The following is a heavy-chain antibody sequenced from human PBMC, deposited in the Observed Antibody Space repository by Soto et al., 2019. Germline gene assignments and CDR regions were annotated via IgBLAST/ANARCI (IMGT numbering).Heavy chain of an antibody. CDR1: GFTFSSYG. V-gene: IGHV3-30*18. Sequence: PGGSLRLSCAASGFTFSSYGMHWVRQAPGKGLEWAAVISYDGSNKYYADSVKGRFTISRDNSKNTLYLQMNSLRAEDTAVYYCAKGPVPESYYDYGLDYWGQGTLVTVSS. CDR2: ISYDGSNK. CDR3: AKGPVPESYYDYGLDY. J-gene: IGHJ4*02. D-gene: IGHD1-26*01.